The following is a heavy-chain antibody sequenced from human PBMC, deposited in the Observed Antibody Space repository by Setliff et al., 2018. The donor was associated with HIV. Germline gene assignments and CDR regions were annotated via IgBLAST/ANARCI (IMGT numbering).Heavy chain of an antibody. CDR1: ADSIGTNHW. V-gene: IGHV4-4*02. CDR2: ISQSGKT. D-gene: IGHD6-13*01. J-gene: IGHJ4*02. Sequence: PSETLSLTCAASADSIGTNHWWNWVRQPPGKGLEWIGEISQSGKTNYHPSLKSRITISMEASKTHFSLTLNSVTAADTAVYYCARAVAASATSVVDYWGQGIQVTVSS. CDR3: ARAVAASATSVVDY.